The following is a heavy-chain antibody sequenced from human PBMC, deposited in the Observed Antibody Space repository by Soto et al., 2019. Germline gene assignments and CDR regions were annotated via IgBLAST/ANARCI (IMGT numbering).Heavy chain of an antibody. CDR1: GGTFSSYA. CDR3: ARRTGGSSGWDYFDY. CDR2: IIPIFGTA. Sequence: ASVKVSCKASGGTFSSYAISWVRQAPGQGLEWMGGIIPIFGTANYAQKFQGRVTITADESTSTAYMELSSLRSEDTAVYYCARRTGGSSGWDYFDYWGQGTLVTVS. J-gene: IGHJ4*02. D-gene: IGHD6-19*01. V-gene: IGHV1-69*13.